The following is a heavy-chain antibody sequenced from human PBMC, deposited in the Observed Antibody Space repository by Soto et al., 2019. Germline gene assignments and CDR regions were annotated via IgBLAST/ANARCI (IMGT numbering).Heavy chain of an antibody. Sequence: ASVKVSCKASGYTFTSYDIRWVRQAPGQGLEWMGGISAYNGNTNYAQKLQDRVTMTTDTSTSTAYMELRSLRSDDTAVYYCAREGGTMGAGWFDPWGQGTLVTVSS. CDR2: ISAYNGNT. D-gene: IGHD3-10*01. CDR1: GYTFTSYD. CDR3: AREGGTMGAGWFDP. J-gene: IGHJ5*02. V-gene: IGHV1-18*01.